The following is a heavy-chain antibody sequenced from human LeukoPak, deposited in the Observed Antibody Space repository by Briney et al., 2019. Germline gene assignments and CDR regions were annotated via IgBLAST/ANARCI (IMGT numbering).Heavy chain of an antibody. Sequence: RTSETLSLTCAVYGGSFSGYYWSWIRQPPGKGLEWIGYIYYSGSTIYNPSLKSRVTISVDTSKNQFSLKLSSVTAADTAVYYCARGLPTIFGVVDAFDIWGQGTMVTVSS. CDR1: GGSFSGYY. V-gene: IGHV4-59*01. CDR2: IYYSGST. D-gene: IGHD3-3*01. CDR3: ARGLPTIFGVVDAFDI. J-gene: IGHJ3*02.